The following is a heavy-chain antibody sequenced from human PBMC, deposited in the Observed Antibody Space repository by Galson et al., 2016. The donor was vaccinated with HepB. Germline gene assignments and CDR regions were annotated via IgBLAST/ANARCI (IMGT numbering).Heavy chain of an antibody. D-gene: IGHD3-3*01. Sequence: SLRLSCAASGFTFSRYAMSWDRQAPGKGLEWVAIISYDGSNKYYADSVKGRFTISRDNSKNTLFLQMNSLRAEDTAVYYCAKDGGFWSGYLDSWGQGALVSVSS. CDR3: AKDGGFWSGYLDS. CDR1: GFTFSRYA. J-gene: IGHJ4*02. V-gene: IGHV3-30*04. CDR2: ISYDGSNK.